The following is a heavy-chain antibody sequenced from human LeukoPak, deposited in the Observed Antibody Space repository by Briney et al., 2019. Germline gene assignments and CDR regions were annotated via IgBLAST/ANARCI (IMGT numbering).Heavy chain of an antibody. V-gene: IGHV1-18*01. CDR2: ISAYNGNT. CDR3: ARDRGVAHQYDYYGMDV. D-gene: IGHD3-10*01. J-gene: IGHJ6*02. CDR1: GYTFTSYG. Sequence: ASVKVSCKASGYTFTSYGISWVRQAPGQGLEWMGWISAYNGNTNYAQKLQGRVTMTTDTSTSTAYMELRSLRSDDTAVYYCARDRGVAHQYDYYGMDVWGQGTTVTVSS.